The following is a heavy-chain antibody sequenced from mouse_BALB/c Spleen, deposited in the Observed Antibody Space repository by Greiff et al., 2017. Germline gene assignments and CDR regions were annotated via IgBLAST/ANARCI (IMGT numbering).Heavy chain of an antibody. Sequence: QVQLQQSGAELVRPGVSVKISCKGSGYTFTDYAMHWVKQSHAKSLEWIGVISTYYGDASYNQKFKGKATITVDKSSSTAYMELARLTSEDSAIYYCARSYDYDRGYAMDYWGQGTSVTVSS. CDR1: GYTFTDYA. V-gene: IGHV1S137*01. CDR2: ISTYYGDA. J-gene: IGHJ4*01. CDR3: ARSYDYDRGYAMDY. D-gene: IGHD2-4*01.